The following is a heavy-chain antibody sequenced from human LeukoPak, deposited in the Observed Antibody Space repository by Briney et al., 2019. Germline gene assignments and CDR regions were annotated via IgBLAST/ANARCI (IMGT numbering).Heavy chain of an antibody. CDR2: IIPIFGTA. CDR1: GGTFSSYA. CDR3: ATDSYYYDSSGYAWSH. V-gene: IGHV1-69*01. D-gene: IGHD3-22*01. Sequence: SVKVSCKASGGTFSSYAISWVRQAPGRGLEWMGGIIPIFGTANYAQKFQGRVTITADESTSTAYMELSSLRSEDTAVYYCATDSYYYDSSGYAWSHWGQGTLVTVSS. J-gene: IGHJ4*02.